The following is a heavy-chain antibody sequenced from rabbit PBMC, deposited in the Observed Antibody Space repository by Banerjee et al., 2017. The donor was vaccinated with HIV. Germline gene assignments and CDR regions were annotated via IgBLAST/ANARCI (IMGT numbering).Heavy chain of an antibody. D-gene: IGHD1-1*01. V-gene: IGHV1S40*01. J-gene: IGHJ4*01. CDR2: INTSSGNT. CDR1: SFSFITNYA. Sequence: QSLLVSGGGLVVPPGSLLPPSTASSFSFITNYAMCWVRQAPGKGLEWIACINTSSGNTVDATWAKGRFTISKTSSTTGTLQMTRLTDADTGTYFCARWGSGWKLNLWGPGTLVTVS. CDR3: ARWGSGWKLNL.